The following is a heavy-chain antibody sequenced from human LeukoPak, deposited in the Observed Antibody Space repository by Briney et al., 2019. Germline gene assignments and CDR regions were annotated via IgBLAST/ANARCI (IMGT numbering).Heavy chain of an antibody. CDR3: ARERRSSWYDY. CDR2: IKQDGSEK. V-gene: IGHV3-7*01. CDR1: GFTFSSYW. Sequence: PGESLTLSCAASGFTFSSYWMSWVRQPPGKGLEWVANIKQDGSEKYYVDSVKGRFTISRDNARNSLYLQMSSLRAEDTAVYYCARERRSSWYDYWGQGTLVTVSS. J-gene: IGHJ4*02. D-gene: IGHD6-13*01.